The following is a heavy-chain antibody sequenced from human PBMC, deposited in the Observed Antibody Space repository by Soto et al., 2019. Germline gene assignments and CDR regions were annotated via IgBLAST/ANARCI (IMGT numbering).Heavy chain of an antibody. V-gene: IGHV3-48*02. CDR3: ARGGSSSDNGMDV. J-gene: IGHJ6*02. CDR2: ISSGSLSI. Sequence: PGGSLSLSCAASGFTFSRYTMNWVRQTPGKGLEWVSYISSGSLSIYYADSVKGRFTVSRDNAKNSLFLQMNSLRDEDTAVYYCARGGSSSDNGMDVWGQGTTVTVSS. D-gene: IGHD3-16*01. CDR1: GFTFSRYT.